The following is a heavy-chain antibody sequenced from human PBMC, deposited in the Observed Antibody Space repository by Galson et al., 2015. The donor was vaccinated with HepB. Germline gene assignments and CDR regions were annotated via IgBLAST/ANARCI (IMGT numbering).Heavy chain of an antibody. Sequence: SLRLSCAAFGFTFSGYGMHWVRQAPGKGLEWVATIWYDGSKTYYADSVKGRFTISRDNSRNTLYLQMYSLRAADTAVYYCARDQEDIVLVPVAQPYYYYYGMNVWGQGTTVTVSS. CDR3: ARDQEDIVLVPVAQPYYYYYGMNV. J-gene: IGHJ6*02. D-gene: IGHD2-2*01. V-gene: IGHV3-33*01. CDR1: GFTFSGYG. CDR2: IWYDGSKT.